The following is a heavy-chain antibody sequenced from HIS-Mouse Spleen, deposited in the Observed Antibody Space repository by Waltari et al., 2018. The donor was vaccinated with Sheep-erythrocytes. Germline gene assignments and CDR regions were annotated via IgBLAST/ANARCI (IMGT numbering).Heavy chain of an antibody. J-gene: IGHJ4*02. CDR1: GFTFRSYS. V-gene: IGHV3-21*01. CDR2: ISSSSSYI. D-gene: IGHD5-18*01. CDR3: ARDPSRGYSYGWDYFDY. Sequence: EVQLVESGGGLVKPGGSLRLSGVASGFTFRSYSMNWVHQAPGKGLEWVSSISSSSSYIYYADSVKGRFTISRDNAKNSLYLQMNSLRAEDTAVYYCARDPSRGYSYGWDYFDYWGQGTLVTVSS.